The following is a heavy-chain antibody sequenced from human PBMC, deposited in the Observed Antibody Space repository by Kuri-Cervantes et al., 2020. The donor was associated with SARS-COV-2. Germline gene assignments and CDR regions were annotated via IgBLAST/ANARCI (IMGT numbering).Heavy chain of an antibody. CDR3: ARPSRGGFDY. CDR1: GFTFSSFA. V-gene: IGHV3-23*01. J-gene: IGHJ4*02. CDR2: ITENGRKT. Sequence: GESLKISRAASGFTFSSFAMSWVRQAPGKGLEWVSAITENGRKTYFADSVKGRFTISRDNSKSMLFLQMSGLTDEDTARYYCARPSRGGFDYWGQGSLVTVSS.